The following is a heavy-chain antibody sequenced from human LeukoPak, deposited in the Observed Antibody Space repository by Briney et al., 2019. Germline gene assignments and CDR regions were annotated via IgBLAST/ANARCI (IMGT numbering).Heavy chain of an antibody. J-gene: IGHJ3*02. D-gene: IGHD3-3*01. Sequence: SETLSLTCTVSGGSISSSSYYWGWIRQPPGKGLEWIGNIFYSGSTYYSPSLKSRVTISLDTSRIQFSLKLSSVTAADTAVYYCASGSTYYDFWSGYPNAFDIWGQGTMVTVSS. CDR3: ASGSTYYDFWSGYPNAFDI. V-gene: IGHV4-39*07. CDR1: GGSISSSSYY. CDR2: IFYSGST.